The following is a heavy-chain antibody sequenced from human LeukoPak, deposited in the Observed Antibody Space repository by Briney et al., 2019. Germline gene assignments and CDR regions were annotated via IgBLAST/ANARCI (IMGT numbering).Heavy chain of an antibody. D-gene: IGHD3-22*01. CDR1: GFTFSGYS. CDR3: AREVSEGFDF. Sequence: GGFLRLSCTASGFTFSGYSMNWIRQAPGKGLEWVSSFGTRSTSVYHAGSVKGRFAISRDNAKNSLYLQMNSLRAEDTALYYCAREVSEGFDFWAQGTLVTVSS. CDR2: FGTRSTSV. J-gene: IGHJ4*02. V-gene: IGHV3-21*01.